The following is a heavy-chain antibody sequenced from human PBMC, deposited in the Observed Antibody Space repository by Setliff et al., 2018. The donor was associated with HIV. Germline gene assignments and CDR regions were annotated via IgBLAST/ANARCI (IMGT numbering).Heavy chain of an antibody. J-gene: IGHJ4*02. Sequence: PSETLSLTCAVSGNSIGSGYFWGWIRQPPGQGLEWIGSCYYSGITTYDPSLKSRVTISIDTSKNQFSLRLHSVTAADTAVYYCARDPPGYGDSNDYWGQGTLVTVSS. CDR3: ARDPPGYGDSNDY. CDR2: CYYSGIT. CDR1: GNSIGSGYF. V-gene: IGHV4-38-2*02. D-gene: IGHD4-17*01.